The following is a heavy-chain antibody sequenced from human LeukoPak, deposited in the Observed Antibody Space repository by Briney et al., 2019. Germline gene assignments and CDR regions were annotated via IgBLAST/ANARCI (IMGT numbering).Heavy chain of an antibody. J-gene: IGHJ3*02. CDR2: ISVYNGNT. D-gene: IGHD6-25*01. Sequence: GASVKVSCKASGYTFTSYYMHWVRQAPGQGLEWMGWISVYNGNTNYAQRLQGRVAMTTDTSTSTAYMELRSLRSDDTAVYYCARDLTIEYGGSVGAFDIWGQGTVVTVSS. V-gene: IGHV1-18*04. CDR3: ARDLTIEYGGSVGAFDI. CDR1: GYTFTSYY.